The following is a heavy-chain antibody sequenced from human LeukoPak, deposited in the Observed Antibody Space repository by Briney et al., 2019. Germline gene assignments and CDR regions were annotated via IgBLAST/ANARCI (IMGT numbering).Heavy chain of an antibody. J-gene: IGHJ3*02. Sequence: GGSLRLSCAASGFTFSSYAMSWVRQAPGKGLEWVSSISSSSSYIYYADSVKGRFTISRDNAKNSLYLQMNSLRAEDTAVYYCARELYDFWSGYPRGAFDIWGQGTMVTVSS. CDR3: ARELYDFWSGYPRGAFDI. CDR1: GFTFSSYA. CDR2: ISSSSSYI. D-gene: IGHD3-3*01. V-gene: IGHV3-21*01.